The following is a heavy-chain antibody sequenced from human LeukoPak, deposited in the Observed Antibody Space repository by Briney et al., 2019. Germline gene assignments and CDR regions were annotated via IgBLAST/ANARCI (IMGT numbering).Heavy chain of an antibody. D-gene: IGHD4/OR15-4a*01. Sequence: PFGTLCLTCTLSGASIRSSYRSWVREPPGKRLEWIGVIYYNGNTNSNPSLKSRVTISVDTSKNQFSLRLSSVTAADTPLYYSVRGNYGDRGCSNAFDIWGQGAMVVVSS. J-gene: IGHJ3*02. CDR3: VRGNYGDRGCSNAFDI. CDR2: IYYNGNT. V-gene: IGHV4-59*01. CDR1: GASIRSSY.